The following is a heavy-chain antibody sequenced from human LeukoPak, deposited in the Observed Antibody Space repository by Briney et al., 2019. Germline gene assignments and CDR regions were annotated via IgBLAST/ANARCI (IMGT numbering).Heavy chain of an antibody. CDR2: INNDGSTT. CDR1: GFTFSSYW. Sequence: GGSPRLSCAASGFTFSSYWMPWVRHAPGKGLVWVSRINNDGSTTTYADSVKGRFTISRDNAKNTPYLQMNSLRVEDTAVYYCARGGVDYWGQGTLVTISS. D-gene: IGHD3-16*01. V-gene: IGHV3-74*01. J-gene: IGHJ4*02. CDR3: ARGGVDY.